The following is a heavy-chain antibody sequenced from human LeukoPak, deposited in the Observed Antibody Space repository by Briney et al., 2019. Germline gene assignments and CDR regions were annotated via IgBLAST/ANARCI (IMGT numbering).Heavy chain of an antibody. Sequence: GGSLRLSCEVSGFTVNSYWMHWVRHGPGKGLVWVSHINSDGTTTSYADSVKGRFTISRDNAKNTLYVEMNNLRAEDTAVYYCARSYNYRFDYWGQGTLVIVSS. CDR3: ARSYNYRFDY. D-gene: IGHD5-24*01. CDR1: GFTVNSYW. V-gene: IGHV3-74*01. J-gene: IGHJ4*02. CDR2: INSDGTTT.